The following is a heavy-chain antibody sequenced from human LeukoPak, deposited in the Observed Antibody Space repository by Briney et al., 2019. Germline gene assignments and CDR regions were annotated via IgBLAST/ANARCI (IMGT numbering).Heavy chain of an antibody. J-gene: IGHJ4*02. Sequence: PSETLSLTCTVSGGSISSYYWSWIRQPPGKGLECIGYIYYSGSTNYNPSLKSRVTISVDTSKNQFSLKLSSVTAADTAVYYCARVARIAAAGREYYFDYWGQGTLVTVSS. CDR3: ARVARIAAAGREYYFDY. CDR1: GGSISSYY. CDR2: IYYSGST. V-gene: IGHV4-59*01. D-gene: IGHD6-13*01.